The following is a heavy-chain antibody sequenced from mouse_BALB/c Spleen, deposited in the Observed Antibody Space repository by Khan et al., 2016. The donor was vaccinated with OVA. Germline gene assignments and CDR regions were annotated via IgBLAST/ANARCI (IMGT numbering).Heavy chain of an antibody. J-gene: IGHJ2*01. V-gene: IGHV1-7*01. Sequence: QVQLQQSGAELAKPGASVKMSCKASGYTFINYWILWVKQRPGQGLEWFGYINPSTGYTEYNQNFKDKVTLTADNSSSPPYMQLSCLTSEDAAVNYGERRCQRLDYDYWGQGTTLTVSS. CDR3: ERRCQRLDYDY. CDR1: GYTFINYW. CDR2: INPSTGYT.